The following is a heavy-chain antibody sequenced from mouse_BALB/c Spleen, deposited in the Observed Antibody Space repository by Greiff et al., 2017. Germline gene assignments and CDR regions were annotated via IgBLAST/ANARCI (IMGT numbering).Heavy chain of an antibody. CDR1: GFTFSSYA. V-gene: IGHV5-6-5*01. Sequence: EVQRVESGGGLVKPGGSLKLSCAASGFTFSSYAMSWVRQTPEKRLEWVASISSGGSTYYPDSVKGRFTISRDNARNILYLQMSSLRSEDTAMYYCARGYGSSEWYFDVWGAGTTVTVSS. D-gene: IGHD1-1*01. CDR2: ISSGGST. J-gene: IGHJ1*01. CDR3: ARGYGSSEWYFDV.